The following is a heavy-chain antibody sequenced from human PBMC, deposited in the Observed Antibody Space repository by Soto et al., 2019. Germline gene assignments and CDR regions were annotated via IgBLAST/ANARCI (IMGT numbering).Heavy chain of an antibody. D-gene: IGHD5-18*01. CDR3: AKTGPGSSYGYYFDS. CDR1: GFTFSSYG. CDR2: ISGSGGST. V-gene: IGHV3-23*01. Sequence: GGSLRLSCAASGFTFSSYGMSWVRQAPREGLEWVSGISGSGGSTYYADSVKGRFTISRDNSKNTLYLQMYSLRAEDTAVYYCAKTGPGSSYGYYFDSWGQGTLVTVSS. J-gene: IGHJ4*02.